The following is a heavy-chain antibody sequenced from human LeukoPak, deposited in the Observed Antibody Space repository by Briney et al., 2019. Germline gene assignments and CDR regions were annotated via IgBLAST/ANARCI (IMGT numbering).Heavy chain of an antibody. Sequence: SQTLSLXCTASGGSISSGSYYWSWIRQPAGKGPEWIGRIYTSGSTNYNPSLKSRVTISVDTSKNQFSLKLSSVTAADTAVYYCARHSSGYQGLNWFDPWGQGTLVTVSS. V-gene: IGHV4-61*02. CDR2: IYTSGST. D-gene: IGHD3-3*01. CDR1: GGSISSGSYY. J-gene: IGHJ5*02. CDR3: ARHSSGYQGLNWFDP.